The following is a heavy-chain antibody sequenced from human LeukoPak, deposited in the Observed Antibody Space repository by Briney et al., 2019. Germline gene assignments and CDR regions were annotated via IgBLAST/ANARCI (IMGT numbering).Heavy chain of an antibody. CDR3: ARGGETGSY. Sequence: GGSLRLSCAASGFTFSSYGMHWVRQAPGKGLEWVANIKQDGSETYYVDSVEGRFTISRDNPKNSLYLQMNSLRAEDTAVYYCARGGETGSYWGQGTLVTVSS. CDR2: IKQDGSET. V-gene: IGHV3-7*01. CDR1: GFTFSSYG. J-gene: IGHJ4*02. D-gene: IGHD1-1*01.